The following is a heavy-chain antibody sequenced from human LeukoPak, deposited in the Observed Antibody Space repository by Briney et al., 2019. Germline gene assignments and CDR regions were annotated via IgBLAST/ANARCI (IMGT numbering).Heavy chain of an antibody. CDR2: ISSSGSTI. J-gene: IGHJ4*02. V-gene: IGHV3-11*04. CDR1: GFTFSDYY. D-gene: IGHD4-17*01. CDR3: ARDEGATVTAFDY. Sequence: GGSLRLSXAASGFTFSDYYMSWIRQAPGKGLEWVSYISSSGSTIYYADSVKGRFTISRDNAKNSLYLQMNSLRAEDTAVYYCARDEGATVTAFDYWGQGTLVTVSS.